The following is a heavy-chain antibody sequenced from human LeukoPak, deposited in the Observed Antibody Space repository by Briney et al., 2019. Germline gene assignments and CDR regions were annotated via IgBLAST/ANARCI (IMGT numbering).Heavy chain of an antibody. V-gene: IGHV3-43*02. CDR2: ISGNGGNT. Sequence: PGGSLRLSCAASGFTFDDYAMHWGRQAPGKGLEWVSLISGNGGNTYYADSVKGRFAISRDNSKNSLDLQMNSLRTEDTGLYYCAKDQKSEYWGQGTLVTVSS. CDR1: GFTFDDYA. J-gene: IGHJ4*02. CDR3: AKDQKSEY.